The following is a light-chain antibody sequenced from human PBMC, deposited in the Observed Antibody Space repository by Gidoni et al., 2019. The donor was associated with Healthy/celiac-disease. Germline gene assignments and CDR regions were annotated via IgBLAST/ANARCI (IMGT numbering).Light chain of an antibody. CDR3: QQYNTYLWT. CDR2: KAS. CDR1: QSISSW. Sequence: DIQMTQTHSTLSASVGDRVTITCRASQSISSWLAWYQQKPGKAPKLLTYKASSLESGVPSRFSGSGSGTEFTLTISSLQPDDFATYYCQQYNTYLWTFGQGTKVEIK. V-gene: IGKV1-5*03. J-gene: IGKJ1*01.